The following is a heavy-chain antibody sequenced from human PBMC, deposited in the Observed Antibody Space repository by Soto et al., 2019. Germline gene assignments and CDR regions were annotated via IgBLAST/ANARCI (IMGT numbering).Heavy chain of an antibody. V-gene: IGHV4-39*01. Sequence: TSETLSLTCTVSGGSISSSSYYWGWIRQPPGKGLEWIGSIYYSGSTYYNPSLKSRVTISVDTSKNQFSLKLSSMTAADTAVYYCASPKIAFYNWFDPWGQGTLVTVSS. CDR2: IYYSGST. CDR3: ASPKIAFYNWFDP. CDR1: GGSISSSSYY. D-gene: IGHD3-3*02. J-gene: IGHJ5*02.